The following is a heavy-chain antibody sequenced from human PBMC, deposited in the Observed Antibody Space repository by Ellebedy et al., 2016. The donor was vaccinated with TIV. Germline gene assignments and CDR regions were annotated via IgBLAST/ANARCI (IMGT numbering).Heavy chain of an antibody. Sequence: SETLSLXXAVYGGSFSGYYWSWIRQPPGKGLEWIGEINHSGSTNYNPSLKSRVTISVDTSKNQFSLKLSSVTAADTAVYYCARTSRGITMVRGPSSYYYYYGMDVWGQGTTVTVSS. CDR3: ARTSRGITMVRGPSSYYYYYGMDV. V-gene: IGHV4-34*01. J-gene: IGHJ6*02. CDR1: GGSFSGYY. CDR2: INHSGST. D-gene: IGHD3-10*01.